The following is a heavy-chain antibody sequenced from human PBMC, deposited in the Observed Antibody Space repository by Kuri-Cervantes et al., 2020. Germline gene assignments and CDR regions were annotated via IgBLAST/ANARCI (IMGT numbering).Heavy chain of an antibody. Sequence: ASVKVSCKASGYTFTSYYMHWVRQAPGQGLEWMGIINPSGGSTSYAQKFQGRVTMTRDTSTSTVYMELSSLRSEDTAVYYCAINYDSSGYGPNEYFQHWGQGTLVTVSS. CDR1: GYTFTSYY. CDR3: AINYDSSGYGPNEYFQH. V-gene: IGHV1-46*01. CDR2: INPSGGST. D-gene: IGHD3-22*01. J-gene: IGHJ1*01.